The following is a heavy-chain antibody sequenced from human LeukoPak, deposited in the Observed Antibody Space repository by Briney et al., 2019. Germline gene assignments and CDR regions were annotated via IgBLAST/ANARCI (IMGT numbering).Heavy chain of an antibody. CDR1: GGSISSYY. CDR2: IHYTGST. V-gene: IGHV4-59*01. CDR3: ARGGYCGSGNDFRFDP. J-gene: IGHJ5*02. Sequence: PSETLSLTCTVSGGSISSYYWSWIRQSPGKGLECIGYIHYTGSTNYNPSLKSRVTISVETSKNQFSLKLKSVTAADTAVYYCARGGYCGSGNDFRFDPWGQGTLVTVSS. D-gene: IGHD3-10*01.